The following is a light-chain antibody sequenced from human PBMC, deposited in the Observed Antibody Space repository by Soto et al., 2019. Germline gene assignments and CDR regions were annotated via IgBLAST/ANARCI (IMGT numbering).Light chain of an antibody. CDR1: QSISSSY. Sequence: EIVLTQSPGTLSLSPGEGGTLSCRASQSISSSYLAWYQQKPGQSPRLLFYAASSRATGVPDRFSGSGSGTDLPLTISRLEPEDFAVYYCQLYGGSHMFSFGQGTKLEIK. CDR3: QLYGGSHMFS. J-gene: IGKJ2*01. CDR2: AAS. V-gene: IGKV3-20*01.